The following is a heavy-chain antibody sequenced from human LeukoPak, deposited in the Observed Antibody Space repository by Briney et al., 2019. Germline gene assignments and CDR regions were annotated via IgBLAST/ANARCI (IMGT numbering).Heavy chain of an antibody. CDR1: GFTFSSYG. CDR2: IWYDGSNK. V-gene: IGHV3-33*01. D-gene: IGHD4-23*01. J-gene: IGHJ4*02. CDR3: ARDTTVVTPGYFDY. Sequence: GGSLRLSCAASGFTFSSYGMHWVRQAPGKGLEWVAVIWYDGSNKYYADSVKGRFTISRDNSKNTLYLQMNSLRAEDTAVYYCARDTTVVTPGYFDYWGQGTLVTVSS.